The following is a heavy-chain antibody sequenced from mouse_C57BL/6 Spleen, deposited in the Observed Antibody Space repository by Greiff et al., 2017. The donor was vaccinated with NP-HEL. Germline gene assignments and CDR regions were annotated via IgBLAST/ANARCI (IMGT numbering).Heavy chain of an antibody. Sequence: QVQLQQSGAELMKPGASVKLSCKATGYTFTGYWIEWVKQRPGHGLEWIGEILPGSGSTNYNEKFKGKATFTADTSSNTAYMQLSSLTTEDSAIYYCARSPLYYGNYDPYAMDYWGQGTSVTVSS. CDR1: GYTFTGYW. D-gene: IGHD2-1*01. CDR2: ILPGSGST. CDR3: ARSPLYYGNYDPYAMDY. J-gene: IGHJ4*01. V-gene: IGHV1-9*01.